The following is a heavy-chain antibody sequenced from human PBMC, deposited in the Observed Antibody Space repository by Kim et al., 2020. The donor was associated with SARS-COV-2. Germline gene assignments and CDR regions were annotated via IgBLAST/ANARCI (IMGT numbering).Heavy chain of an antibody. CDR2: INHSGST. Sequence: SETLSLTCAVYGGSFSGYYWSWIRQPPGKGLEWIGEINHSGSTNYNPSLKSRVTISVDTSKNQFSLKLSSVTAADTAVYYCARVLSGLVGPGALNRAFYETWGQGTLVTVSS. CDR3: ARVLSGLVGPGALNRAFYET. V-gene: IGHV4-34*01. D-gene: IGHD2-21*01. J-gene: IGHJ5*02. CDR1: GGSFSGYY.